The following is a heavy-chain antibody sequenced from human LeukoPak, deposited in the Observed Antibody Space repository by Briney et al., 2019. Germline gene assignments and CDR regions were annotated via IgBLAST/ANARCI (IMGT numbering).Heavy chain of an antibody. CDR3: ARENYDILTYFGTGMDV. Sequence: PGESLRLSCAASGFTFSNYWMNWVRQAPGKGLEWVANIKKDGSEKYYVDSLKGRFTISRNNARNSLYLQMNNLRAEDTAVYYCARENYDILTYFGTGMDVWGQGTTVTVSS. D-gene: IGHD3-9*01. V-gene: IGHV3-7*04. CDR2: IKKDGSEK. CDR1: GFTFSNYW. J-gene: IGHJ6*02.